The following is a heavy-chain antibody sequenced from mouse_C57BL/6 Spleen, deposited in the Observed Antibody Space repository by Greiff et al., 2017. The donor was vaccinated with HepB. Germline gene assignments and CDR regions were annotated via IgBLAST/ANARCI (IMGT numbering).Heavy chain of an antibody. CDR3: ARWGIYDGSYYAMDY. CDR2: IRNKANGYTT. V-gene: IGHV7-3*01. Sequence: EVMLVESGGGLVQPGGSLSLSCAASGFTFTDYYMSWVRQPPGKALEWLGFIRNKANGYTTEYSSSVKGRFTISRDNSPSILYLQMNALRAEDSATYYCARWGIYDGSYYAMDYWGQGTSVTVSS. J-gene: IGHJ4*01. CDR1: GFTFTDYY. D-gene: IGHD2-12*01.